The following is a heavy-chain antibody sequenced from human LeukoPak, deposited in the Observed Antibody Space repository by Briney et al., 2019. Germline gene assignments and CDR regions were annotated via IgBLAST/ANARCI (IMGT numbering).Heavy chain of an antibody. J-gene: IGHJ4*02. CDR3: ARGPPPNYYDSSGFDY. Sequence: SETLSLTCTVSGSSFSSYHWSWIRQPPGKGLEWIGYIYYGGSTKYNPSLKGRVTISLDTSKNQFSLKLSSVTAADTAVYYCARGPPPNYYDSSGFDYWGQGTLVTVSS. D-gene: IGHD3-22*01. CDR1: GSSFSSYH. V-gene: IGHV4-59*12. CDR2: IYYGGST.